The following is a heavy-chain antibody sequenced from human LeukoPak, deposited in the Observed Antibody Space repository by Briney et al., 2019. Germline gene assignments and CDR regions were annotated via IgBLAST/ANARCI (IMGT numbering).Heavy chain of an antibody. CDR2: ISPYNGNT. D-gene: IGHD6-13*01. J-gene: IGHJ4*02. Sequence: ASVKVSCKASGYTFTSYGISWVRQAPGQGLEWMGWISPYNGNTNYAQKFQGRVTMTEDTSTDTAYMELSSLRSEDTAVYYCAGIAAAGASDYWGQGTLVTVSS. CDR1: GYTFTSYG. CDR3: AGIAAAGASDY. V-gene: IGHV1-18*01.